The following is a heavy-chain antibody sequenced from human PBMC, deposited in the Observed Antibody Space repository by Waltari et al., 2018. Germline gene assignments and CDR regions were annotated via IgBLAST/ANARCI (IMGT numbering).Heavy chain of an antibody. V-gene: IGHV1-69*12. CDR3: ARTDYYDSSGYYTTHDAFDI. CDR2: IIAIFCTA. J-gene: IGHJ3*02. Sequence: QVQLVQSGAEVKTPGSQLEVSCKVSGGTFSSYAMRWVRPAPGQGLGRMGGIIAIFCTANYEQKCQGRVTITADESTSTAYMELSSLRSEDTAVYYCARTDYYDSSGYYTTHDAFDIWGQGTMVTVSS. CDR1: GGTFSSYA. D-gene: IGHD3-22*01.